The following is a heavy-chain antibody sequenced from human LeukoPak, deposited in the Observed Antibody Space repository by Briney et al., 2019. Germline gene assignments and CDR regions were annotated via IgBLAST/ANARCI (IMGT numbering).Heavy chain of an antibody. CDR2: INSDGSST. CDR3: AREGGGSYYYYGMDV. V-gene: IGHV3-74*01. CDR1: GFTFSSYR. J-gene: IGHJ6*02. Sequence: GGSLRLSCAASGFTFSSYRMHWVRQAPGKGLVWVSRINSDGSSTRYADSVKGRFTISRDNAKNTLYLQMNSLRAEDTAVYYCAREGGGSYYYYGMDVWGQGTTVTVSS. D-gene: IGHD5-24*01.